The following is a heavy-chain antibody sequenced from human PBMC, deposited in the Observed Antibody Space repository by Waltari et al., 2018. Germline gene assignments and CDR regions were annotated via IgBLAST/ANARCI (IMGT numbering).Heavy chain of an antibody. J-gene: IGHJ4*02. CDR2: ISWKSDKI. Sequence: EVQLVESGGGLVQPGRSLRLSCAASGFTFNDYAMHWVRQAPGKGLEWVSGISWKSDKIGYADSVNGRFTISRDNAKNSLYLQMNSLRPEDTAFYYCGKGRTYYYDSSGYQVDSWGQGTLVTVSS. CDR1: GFTFNDYA. D-gene: IGHD3-22*01. V-gene: IGHV3-9*01. CDR3: GKGRTYYYDSSGYQVDS.